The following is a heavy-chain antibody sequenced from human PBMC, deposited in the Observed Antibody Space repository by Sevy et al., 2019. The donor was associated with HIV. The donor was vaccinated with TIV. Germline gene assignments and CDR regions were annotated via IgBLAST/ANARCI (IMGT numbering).Heavy chain of an antibody. D-gene: IGHD2-15*01. CDR3: ASLDDEVVRFGKYYFDY. CDR1: GGTFSSYA. CDR2: IIPIFGTA. J-gene: IGHJ4*02. V-gene: IGHV1-69*06. Sequence: SVKVSCKASGGTFSSYAISWVRQAPGQGLEWMGGIIPIFGTANYAQKFQGRVTITADKSTSSAYMELSSLRSEDTAVYYCASLDDEVVRFGKYYFDYWGQGTLVTVSS.